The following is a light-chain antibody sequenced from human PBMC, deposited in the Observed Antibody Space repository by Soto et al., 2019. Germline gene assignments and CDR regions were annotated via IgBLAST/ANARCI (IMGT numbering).Light chain of an antibody. CDR3: QQRDSWPIT. CDR2: GAS. V-gene: IGKV3-11*01. CDR1: QSVDSY. J-gene: IGKJ5*01. Sequence: PGARVTLSCRASQSVDSYLVWYQQKPGQAPRLLIFGASNRATGIPARFSGSGSGTDFTLTINSLEPDDFAVYYCQQRDSWPITFGQGTRLEIK.